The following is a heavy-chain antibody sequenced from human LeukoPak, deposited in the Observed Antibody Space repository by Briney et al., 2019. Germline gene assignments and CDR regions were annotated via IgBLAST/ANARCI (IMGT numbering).Heavy chain of an antibody. CDR1: GFTFSSYA. CDR2: ISGSGGST. J-gene: IGHJ6*02. CDR3: AREEYNWNDLFSGMDV. D-gene: IGHD1-1*01. Sequence: GGSLRLSCAASGFTFSSYAMSWVRQAPGKGLEWVSAISGSGGSTYYADSVKGRFTISRDNAKNSLYLQMNSLRAEDTAVYYCAREEYNWNDLFSGMDVWGQGTTVTVSS. V-gene: IGHV3-23*01.